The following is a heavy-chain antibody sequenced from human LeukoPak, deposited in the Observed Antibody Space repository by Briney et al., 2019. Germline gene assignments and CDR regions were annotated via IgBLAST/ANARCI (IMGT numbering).Heavy chain of an antibody. J-gene: IGHJ6*03. CDR1: GGTFSRYA. CDR3: ARGLARGIRFLDYYYYHMDV. Sequence: SVKVSCKASGGTFSRYAISWVRQAPGQGLEWMGGIIPIFGTANYAQKFQGRVTITADESTSTAYMELSSLRSEDTAVYYCARGLARGIRFLDYYYYHMDVWGKGTTVTVSS. D-gene: IGHD2-15*01. V-gene: IGHV1-69*13. CDR2: IIPIFGTA.